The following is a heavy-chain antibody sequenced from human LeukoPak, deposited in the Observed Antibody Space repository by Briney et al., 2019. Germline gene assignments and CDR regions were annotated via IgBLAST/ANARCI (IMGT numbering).Heavy chain of an antibody. J-gene: IGHJ4*02. D-gene: IGHD4-17*01. Sequence: GGSLRLSCAASGFIFSNTYLTWVRQAPGKGLQWVSHIRSDGSTSYCADSVKGRFTISRDNSKNTLYLQMNSLRPEDTAIYFCVKDHGAYDLDSWGQGTLVTVSS. CDR1: GFIFSNTY. V-gene: IGHV3-30*02. CDR3: VKDHGAYDLDS. CDR2: IRSDGSTS.